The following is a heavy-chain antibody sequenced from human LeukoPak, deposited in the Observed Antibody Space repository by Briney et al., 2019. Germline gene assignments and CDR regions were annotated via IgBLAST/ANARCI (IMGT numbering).Heavy chain of an antibody. Sequence: GGSLRLSCAASGFTFSDYCMSWIRQAPGKGLEWVSAISDTGNTYHADSVKGRFTISRDSSKNTLFLQMNRLRPEDAAVYYCAKAPVTTCRGAFCYPFDYWGLGTLVTVSS. J-gene: IGHJ4*02. V-gene: IGHV3-23*01. CDR1: GFTFSDYC. CDR2: ISDTGNT. D-gene: IGHD2-15*01. CDR3: AKAPVTTCRGAFCYPFDY.